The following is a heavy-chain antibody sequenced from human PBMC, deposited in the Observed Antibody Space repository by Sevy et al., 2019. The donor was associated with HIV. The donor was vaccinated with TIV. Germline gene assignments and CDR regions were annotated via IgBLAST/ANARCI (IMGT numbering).Heavy chain of an antibody. CDR1: GFTFSSYS. CDR2: ISSSSSTI. D-gene: IGHD5-18*01. V-gene: IGHV3-48*02. J-gene: IGHJ6*02. CDR3: ARDERGYSYGFPNYYGMDV. Sequence: GGSLRLSCAASGFTFSSYSMNWVRQAPGKGLEWVSYISSSSSTIYYADFVKGRFTISRDNAKNSLYLQMNSLRDEDTAVYYCARDERGYSYGFPNYYGMDVWGQGTTVTVSS.